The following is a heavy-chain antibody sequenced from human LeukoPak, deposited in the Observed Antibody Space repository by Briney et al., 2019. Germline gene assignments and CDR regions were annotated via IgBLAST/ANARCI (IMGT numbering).Heavy chain of an antibody. CDR2: ISGSGGST. Sequence: GGSLRLSCAASGFTFSKAWMSWVRRAPGKGLEWVSAISGSGGSTYYADSVKGRFTISRDNSKNTLYLQMNSLRAEDTSIYFCAKALEQETVIALDSWGQGTLVTVSS. D-gene: IGHD6-13*01. J-gene: IGHJ4*02. CDR1: GFTFSKAW. CDR3: AKALEQETVIALDS. V-gene: IGHV3-23*01.